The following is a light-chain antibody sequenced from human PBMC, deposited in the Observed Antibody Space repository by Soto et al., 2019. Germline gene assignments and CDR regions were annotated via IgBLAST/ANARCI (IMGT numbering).Light chain of an antibody. CDR2: DVS. Sequence: QSALTQPASVSGSPGQSITISCTGTSSDVGGYNYVSWYQQHPGKAPKLMIYDVSNRPSGVSNRFSGSKSGNTASLTISGLQAEDEADYYCRSYTSSSTLGVVFGGGTKVTVL. J-gene: IGLJ2*01. CDR1: SSDVGGYNY. V-gene: IGLV2-14*01. CDR3: RSYTSSSTLGVV.